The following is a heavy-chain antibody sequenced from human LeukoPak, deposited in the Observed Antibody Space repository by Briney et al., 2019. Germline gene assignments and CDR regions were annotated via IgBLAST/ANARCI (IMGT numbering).Heavy chain of an antibody. CDR3: AREGYDFWSGYYTHYYGMDV. V-gene: IGHV3-13*01. Sequence: GGSLRLSCAASGFTFSDYDMHWVRQVTGKGLEWVSAIHTSGLTYYANSVKGRFIISRDNGKDSLFLQMNSLRAGDTSVYYCAREGYDFWSGYYTHYYGMDVWGQGTTVTVSS. J-gene: IGHJ6*02. D-gene: IGHD3-3*01. CDR2: IHTSGLT. CDR1: GFTFSDYD.